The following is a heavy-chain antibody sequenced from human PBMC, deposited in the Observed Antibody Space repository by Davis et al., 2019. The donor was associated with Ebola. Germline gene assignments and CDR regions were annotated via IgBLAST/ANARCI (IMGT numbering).Heavy chain of an antibody. Sequence: PSETLSLTCTVSGGSISSYYWSWIRQPPGKGLEWIGYIYYSGSTNYNPSLKSRVTISVDTSKNQFSLKLSSVTAADTAVYYCAGGGLWFGELLRFDYWGQGTLVTVSS. CDR3: AGGGLWFGELLRFDY. CDR1: GGSISSYY. V-gene: IGHV4-59*08. D-gene: IGHD3-10*01. J-gene: IGHJ4*02. CDR2: IYYSGST.